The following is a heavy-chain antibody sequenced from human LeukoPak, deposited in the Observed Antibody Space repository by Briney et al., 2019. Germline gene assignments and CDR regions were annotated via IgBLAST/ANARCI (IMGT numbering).Heavy chain of an antibody. Sequence: SETLSLTCTFSGYSISSGYYWGWIRQPPGKGLEWIGSIYHSGSNYYNPSLKSRVTISVDTSKNQFSLKLSSVTAADTAVYYCARVRYFDWLALDYWGQGTLVTVSS. J-gene: IGHJ4*02. V-gene: IGHV4-38-2*02. CDR2: IYHSGSN. CDR1: GYSISSGYY. CDR3: ARVRYFDWLALDY. D-gene: IGHD3-9*01.